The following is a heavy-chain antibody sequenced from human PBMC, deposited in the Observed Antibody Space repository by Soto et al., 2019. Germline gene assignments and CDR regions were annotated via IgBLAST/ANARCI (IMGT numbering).Heavy chain of an antibody. CDR2: IYYSGST. CDR1: GGSISSYY. Sequence: SETLSLTCTVSGGSISSYYWSWIRQPPGKGLEWIGYIYYSGSTNYNPSLKSRVTISVDTSKNQFSLKLSSVTAADTAVYYCARQVILWFGELANFDYWGQGTLVTVSS. V-gene: IGHV4-59*08. CDR3: ARQVILWFGELANFDY. D-gene: IGHD3-10*01. J-gene: IGHJ4*02.